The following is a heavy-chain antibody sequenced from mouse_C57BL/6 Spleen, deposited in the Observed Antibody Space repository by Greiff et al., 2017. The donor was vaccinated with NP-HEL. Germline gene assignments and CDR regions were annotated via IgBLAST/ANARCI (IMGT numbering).Heavy chain of an antibody. Sequence: EVMLVDSGGGLVKPGGSLKLSCAASGFTFSSYAMSWVRQTPEKRLEWVATISDGGSYTYYPDNVKGRFTISRDNAKNNLYLQMSHLKSEDTAMYYCASYSNLYYFDYWGQGTTLTVSS. D-gene: IGHD2-5*01. CDR2: ISDGGSYT. CDR3: ASYSNLYYFDY. J-gene: IGHJ2*01. V-gene: IGHV5-4*03. CDR1: GFTFSSYA.